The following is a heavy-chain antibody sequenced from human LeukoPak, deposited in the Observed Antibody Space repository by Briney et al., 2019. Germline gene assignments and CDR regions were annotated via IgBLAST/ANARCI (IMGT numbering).Heavy chain of an antibody. CDR3: ARGRSDDYFDY. V-gene: IGHV3-66*01. Sequence: GGSLRLSCAASGFTVSSNYMSWVRQAPGKGLEWVSVIYSGGSTYYADSVKGRFTISRDNSKNTLYLQMNSLRAEDTAVYYCARGRSDDYFDYWGQGTLVTVSS. CDR2: IYSGGST. J-gene: IGHJ4*02. CDR1: GFTVSSNY.